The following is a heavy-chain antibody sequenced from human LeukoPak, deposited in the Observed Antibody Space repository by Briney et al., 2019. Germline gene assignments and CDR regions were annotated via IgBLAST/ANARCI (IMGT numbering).Heavy chain of an antibody. CDR2: ISDDGSEK. D-gene: IGHD1-26*01. CDR3: ARDPSNSGNYYVLDY. CDR1: GFTFGSYA. V-gene: IGHV3-30*04. J-gene: IGHJ4*02. Sequence: PGRSLRLSCTASGFTFGSYALHWVRQAPGKGLEWVAVISDDGSEKYYADSVKGRFTISRDNSKNTVSLLMNSLRAEDTAIYYCARDPSNSGNYYVLDYWGQGTLVTVSS.